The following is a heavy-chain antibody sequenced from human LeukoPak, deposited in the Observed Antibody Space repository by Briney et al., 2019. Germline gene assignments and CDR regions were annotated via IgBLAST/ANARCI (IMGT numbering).Heavy chain of an antibody. D-gene: IGHD3-16*01. Sequence: SQTLSLTCTVSGGSISSGSYYWSWLRQPPGKGLEWIGYMYDNGKTRYNPSLKSRVTISQDTSKNQFSLRLTSVTPEDTAMYYCARNMAYWGQGTLVIVSS. CDR2: MYDNGKT. J-gene: IGHJ1*01. V-gene: IGHV4-61*01. CDR1: GGSISSGSYY. CDR3: ARNMAY.